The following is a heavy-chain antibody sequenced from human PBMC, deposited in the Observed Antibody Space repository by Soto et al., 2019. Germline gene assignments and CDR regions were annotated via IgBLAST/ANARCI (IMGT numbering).Heavy chain of an antibody. Sequence: ETLSLTYAVYGGSFSGYYWSWIRQPPGKGLEWIGEINHSGSTNYNPSLKSRVTISVDTSKNQFSLKLSSVTAADTAVYYCARGWEGYYYYGMDVWGQGTTVTVS. CDR3: ARGWEGYYYYGMDV. D-gene: IGHD1-26*01. CDR1: GGSFSGYY. V-gene: IGHV4-34*01. CDR2: INHSGST. J-gene: IGHJ6*02.